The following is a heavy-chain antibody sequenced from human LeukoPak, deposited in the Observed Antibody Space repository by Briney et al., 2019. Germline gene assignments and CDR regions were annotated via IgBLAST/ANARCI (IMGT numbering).Heavy chain of an antibody. CDR1: GFTFSSYS. CDR2: ISGSGGST. V-gene: IGHV3-21*01. D-gene: IGHD3-22*01. Sequence: GGSLRLSCAASGFTFSSYSMNWVRQAPGKGLEWVSAISGSGGSTYYADSVKGRFTISRDNAKNSLYLQMNSLRAEDTAVYYCARDRAFDSSGYSNWGQGTLVTVSS. J-gene: IGHJ4*02. CDR3: ARDRAFDSSGYSN.